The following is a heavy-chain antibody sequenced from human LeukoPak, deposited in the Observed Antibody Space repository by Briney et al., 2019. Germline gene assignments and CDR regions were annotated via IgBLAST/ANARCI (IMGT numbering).Heavy chain of an antibody. V-gene: IGHV1-18*01. Sequence: ASVKVSCKASGYTFTSYGISWVRQAPGQGLEWMGWISAYNGNTNYAQKLQGRVTMTTDTSTSTAYMELRSLRSDDTAVYYCARGEEEAYCSSTSCYTNWFDPWGQGTLVTVSS. D-gene: IGHD2-2*02. CDR2: ISAYNGNT. CDR1: GYTFTSYG. J-gene: IGHJ5*02. CDR3: ARGEEEAYCSSTSCYTNWFDP.